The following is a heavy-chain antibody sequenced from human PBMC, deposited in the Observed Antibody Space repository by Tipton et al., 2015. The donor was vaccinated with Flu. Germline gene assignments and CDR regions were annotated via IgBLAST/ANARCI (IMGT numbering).Heavy chain of an antibody. CDR3: ARDRAPGLERLDYFYMDV. V-gene: IGHV1-69*01. D-gene: IGHD3-10*01. J-gene: IGHJ6*03. CDR2: VNPFFGPP. CDR1: GYTFTSYG. Sequence: QVQLVQSGPEVKKPGASVKVPCKASGYTFTSYGISWVRQAPGQGLEWMGGVNPFFGPPKYAQKFQDRVTITADDSTSTAYMELSGLRSDDTAVYYCARDRAPGLERLDYFYMDVWGKGTTVIVSS.